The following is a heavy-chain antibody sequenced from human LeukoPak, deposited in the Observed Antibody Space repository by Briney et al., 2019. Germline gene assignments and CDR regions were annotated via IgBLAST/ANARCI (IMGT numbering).Heavy chain of an antibody. CDR2: IYYSGST. D-gene: IGHD2-2*01. V-gene: IGHV4-39*07. J-gene: IGHJ4*02. CDR1: GGSISSSSYY. Sequence: PSETLSLTCTVSGGSISSSSYYWGWIRQPPGKGLEWIGSIYYSGSTYYNPSLKSRVTISVDTSKNQFSLKLSSVTAADTAVYYCARVDCSSTSCRTLFDYWGQGTLVTVSS. CDR3: ARVDCSSTSCRTLFDY.